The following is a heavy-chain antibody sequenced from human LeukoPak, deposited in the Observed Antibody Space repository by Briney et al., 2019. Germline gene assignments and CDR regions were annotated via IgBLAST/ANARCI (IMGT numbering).Heavy chain of an antibody. CDR1: GGTFSSYA. J-gene: IGHJ4*02. CDR2: IIPIFGTA. Sequence: ASVKVSCKASGGTFSSYAISWVRQAPGQGLEWMGGIIPIFGTANYAQKFQGRVTITADESTSTAYMELSSLRSEDTAVYYCAKMASRDAPFLWLLGEIDYWGQGTLVTVSS. D-gene: IGHD5-18*01. CDR3: AKMASRDAPFLWLLGEIDY. V-gene: IGHV1-69*01.